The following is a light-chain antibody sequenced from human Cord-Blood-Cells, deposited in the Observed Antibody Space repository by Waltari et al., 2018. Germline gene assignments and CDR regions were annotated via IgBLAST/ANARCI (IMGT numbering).Light chain of an antibody. CDR2: EVS. V-gene: IGKV2D-29*01. J-gene: IGKJ1*01. CDR1: QSLLHSEGKTY. Sequence: DIVMTQTQLSLSVTPGQPASISCKTSQSLLHSEGKTYLAWYLQNPGQPPKLLIYEVSTRCSGLPDRFSGSGLGKDFPLTISRVEAEDGEFYSCMQSIQLLRTFGQGTKVEIK. CDR3: MQSIQLLRT.